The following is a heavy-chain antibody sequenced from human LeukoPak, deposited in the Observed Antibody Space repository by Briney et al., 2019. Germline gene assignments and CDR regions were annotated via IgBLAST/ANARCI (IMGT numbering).Heavy chain of an antibody. D-gene: IGHD5-12*01. J-gene: IGHJ5*02. CDR3: ARGYSGYDISPFDP. CDR2: ISSSSSYI. CDR1: GFTFSSYS. Sequence: TSGGSLRLSCAASGFTFSSYSMNWVRQAPGKGLEWVSSISSSSSYIYYADSVKGRFTISRDNAKNSLYLQMNSLRAEDTAVYYCARGYSGYDISPFDPWGQGTLVTVSS. V-gene: IGHV3-21*01.